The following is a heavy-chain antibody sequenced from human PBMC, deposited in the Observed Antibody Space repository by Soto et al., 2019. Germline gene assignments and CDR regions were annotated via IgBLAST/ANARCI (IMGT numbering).Heavy chain of an antibody. J-gene: IGHJ6*03. D-gene: IGHD2-2*01. Sequence: EVQLVESGGGLVQPGRSLRLSCAASGFTFDDYAMHWVRQAPGKGLEWVSGITWNSGNIDYADSVRGRFTISRDNAKNSLYLQMTSLRVEHTALYYCAKDAKDVVVIPAAIPVGDYYHYMDVWGKGTTVTVSS. CDR1: GFTFDDYA. CDR3: AKDAKDVVVIPAAIPVGDYYHYMDV. CDR2: ITWNSGNI. V-gene: IGHV3-9*01.